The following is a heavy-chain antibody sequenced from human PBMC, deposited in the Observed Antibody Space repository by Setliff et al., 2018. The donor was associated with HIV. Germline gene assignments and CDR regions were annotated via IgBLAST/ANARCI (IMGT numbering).Heavy chain of an antibody. CDR1: GGSTDSGSYY. CDR3: AXXXGXXXXXXXXXXXXX. Sequence: SETLSLTCTVXGGSTDSGSYYWAWIRQPPGKGLEWIGSMYYTGSTYYNPSXXXXVTISXDTXKNQFXXXXXSVTAXDTALXYCAXXXGXXXXXXXXXXXXXWGPG. V-gene: IGHV4-39*01. J-gene: IGHJ1*01. CDR2: MYYTGST.